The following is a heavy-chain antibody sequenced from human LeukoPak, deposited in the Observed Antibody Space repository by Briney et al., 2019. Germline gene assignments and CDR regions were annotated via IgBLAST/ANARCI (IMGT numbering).Heavy chain of an antibody. Sequence: SETLSLTCGVSGYSISTTNYWGWPRQPPGKGLEWIGSIYRSGSTFYNPSLKSRVTISLDTSKNQFSLKLSSVTAADTAVYFCARGTYGYYMDVWGKGTTVTVSS. CDR2: IYRSGST. J-gene: IGHJ6*03. D-gene: IGHD4-17*01. CDR3: ARGTYGYYMDV. V-gene: IGHV4-38-2*01. CDR1: GYSISTTNY.